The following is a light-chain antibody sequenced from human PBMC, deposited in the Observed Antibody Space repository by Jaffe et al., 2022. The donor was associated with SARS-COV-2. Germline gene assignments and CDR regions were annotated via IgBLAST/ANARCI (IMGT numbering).Light chain of an antibody. J-gene: IGKJ4*01. CDR2: GAS. CDR1: QSVSSN. CDR3: QQYDNWPLT. Sequence: EILMTQSPATLSVSPGERATLSCRASQSVSSNLAWYQQKPGQAPRLLIYGASTRATGIPARFGGSGSGTEFTLTISSLQSEDFAVYYCQQYDNWPLTFGGGTKVEIK. V-gene: IGKV3-15*01.